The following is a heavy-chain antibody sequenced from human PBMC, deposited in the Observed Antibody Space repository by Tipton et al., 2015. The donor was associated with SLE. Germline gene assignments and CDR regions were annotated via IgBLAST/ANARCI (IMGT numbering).Heavy chain of an antibody. J-gene: IGHJ6*02. CDR3: AREVYSGSYYYYSGMDV. D-gene: IGHD3-10*01. Sequence: QSGAEVKKPGASVKVSCKASGYTFTSYGISWVRQAPGQGLEWMGWISTYNGNTHYAQNLQGRVTMTTYTSTSTAYMELRSLRSDDTAVYYCAREVYSGSYYYYSGMDVWGPVTSVTISS. CDR2: ISTYNGNT. V-gene: IGHV1-18*01. CDR1: GYTFTSYG.